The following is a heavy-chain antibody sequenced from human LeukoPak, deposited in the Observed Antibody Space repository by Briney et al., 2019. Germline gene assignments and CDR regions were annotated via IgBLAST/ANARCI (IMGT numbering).Heavy chain of an antibody. CDR1: GYTSTSYG. Sequence: GASVKVSCKASGYTSTSYGISWVRQAPGQGLEWMGWISAYNGNTNYAQKLQGRVTMTTDTSTSTAYMELRSLRSDDTAVYYCARVDGVWFGELLGYFDYWGQGTLVTVSS. J-gene: IGHJ4*02. V-gene: IGHV1-18*01. CDR3: ARVDGVWFGELLGYFDY. D-gene: IGHD3-10*01. CDR2: ISAYNGNT.